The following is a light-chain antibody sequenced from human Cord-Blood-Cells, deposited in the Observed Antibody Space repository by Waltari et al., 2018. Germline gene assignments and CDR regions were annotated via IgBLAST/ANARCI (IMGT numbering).Light chain of an antibody. J-gene: IGLJ3*02. V-gene: IGLV2-23*01. Sequence: QSALTQPPSVSGSPGQSITISCTGTSSDLGSYNLVSWYQQHPGKATTLLIYDGSKRPSGVSNRFSGSKSVNTASLTISGLQAEDEADYYCCSYAGSSTFRVFGGGTKLTVL. CDR3: CSYAGSSTFRV. CDR1: SSDLGSYNL. CDR2: DGS.